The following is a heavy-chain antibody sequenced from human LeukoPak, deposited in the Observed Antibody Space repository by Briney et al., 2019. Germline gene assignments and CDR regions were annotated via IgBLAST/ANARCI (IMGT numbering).Heavy chain of an antibody. CDR3: ARADIVVVPAAYYYYMDV. V-gene: IGHV4-34*01. D-gene: IGHD2-2*01. Sequence: PSETLSLTCAVYGGSFTGYYWSWIRQPPGKGLEWIGEINHSGSTNYKPSLKSRVTISVDKSKNQFSLKLSSVTAADTAVYYCARADIVVVPAAYYYYMDVWGKGTTVTVSS. J-gene: IGHJ6*03. CDR2: INHSGST. CDR1: GGSFTGYY.